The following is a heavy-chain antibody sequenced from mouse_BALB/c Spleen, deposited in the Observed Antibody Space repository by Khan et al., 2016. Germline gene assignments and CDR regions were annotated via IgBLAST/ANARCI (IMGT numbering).Heavy chain of an antibody. CDR2: IWSGGST. D-gene: IGHD4-1*01. J-gene: IGHJ1*01. CDR3: ARNSGWYFDV. Sequence: QVQLKESGPGLVQPSQSLSITCTVSGFALTSYGVHWVRQSPGKGLEWLGVIWSGGSTVYNAAFISKLSISKDNSKSQVFFKMISLHAEDSAICYCARNSGWYFDVWGAGSTVTVSS. V-gene: IGHV2-2*01. CDR1: GFALTSYG.